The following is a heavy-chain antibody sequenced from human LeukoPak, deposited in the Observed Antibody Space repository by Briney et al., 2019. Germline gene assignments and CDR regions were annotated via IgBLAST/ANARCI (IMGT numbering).Heavy chain of an antibody. CDR3: ARFHTAMATGFDY. CDR2: IYSGGST. CDR1: GFTVSSNY. D-gene: IGHD5-18*01. Sequence: PGGSLRLSCAASGFTVSSNYMSWVRQAPGKWLEWVSVIYSGGSTYYADSVKGRFTISRDNSKNTLYLQMNSLRAEDTAVYYCARFHTAMATGFDYWGQGTLVTVSS. J-gene: IGHJ4*02. V-gene: IGHV3-53*01.